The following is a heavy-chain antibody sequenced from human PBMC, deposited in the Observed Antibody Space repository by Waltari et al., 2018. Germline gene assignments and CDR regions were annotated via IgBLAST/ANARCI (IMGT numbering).Heavy chain of an antibody. D-gene: IGHD6-6*01. CDR2: IYHSGST. CDR1: GYSNSSGYF. V-gene: IGHV4-38-2*01. CDR3: ARASTSIAARPEVHY. Sequence: VQLQESGPGLVKASETPFPPCAVPGYSNSSGYFLGLVREPPGKGLGWIGSIYHSGSTYYNPSLKSRVTISVDTSKNQFSLKLSSVTAADTAVYYCARASTSIAARPEVHYWGQGTLVTVSS. J-gene: IGHJ4*02.